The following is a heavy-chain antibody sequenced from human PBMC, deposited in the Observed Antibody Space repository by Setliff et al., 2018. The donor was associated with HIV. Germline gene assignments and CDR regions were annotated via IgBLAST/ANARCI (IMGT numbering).Heavy chain of an antibody. D-gene: IGHD4-17*01. V-gene: IGHV1-58*01. Sequence: ASVKVSCKASGFTFTSSAVQWVRQARGQRLEWIGWIVVGSGNTNYAQKFQERVTITRDMSTSTAYMELSSLRSEDTAVYYCASRHDYGGPNDAFDIWGQGTMVTVSS. CDR2: IVVGSGNT. CDR3: ASRHDYGGPNDAFDI. CDR1: GFTFTSSA. J-gene: IGHJ3*02.